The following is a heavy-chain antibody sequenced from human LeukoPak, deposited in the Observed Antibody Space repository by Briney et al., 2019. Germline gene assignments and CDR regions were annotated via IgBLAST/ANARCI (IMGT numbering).Heavy chain of an antibody. D-gene: IGHD3-22*01. CDR1: GYTFTSYY. J-gene: IGHJ5*02. CDR3: ARDSHYDSSGYYSFWFDP. CDR2: INPSGGST. V-gene: IGHV1-46*01. Sequence: ASVKVSCRASGYTFTSYYMHWVRQAPGQGLEWMGIINPSGGSTSYAQKFQGRVTMTRDTSTSTVYMELSSLRSEDTAVYYCARDSHYDSSGYYSFWFDPWGQGTLVTVSS.